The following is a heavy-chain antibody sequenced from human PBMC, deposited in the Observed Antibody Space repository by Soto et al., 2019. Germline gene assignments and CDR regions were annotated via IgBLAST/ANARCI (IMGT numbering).Heavy chain of an antibody. J-gene: IGHJ2*01. CDR1: GYSFTSYW. V-gene: IGHV5-51*01. CDR2: IYPGDSDT. Sequence: PGESLKISCKGSGYSFTSYWIGWVRQMPGKGLEWMGIIYPGDSDTRYSPSFQGQVTISADKSISTAYLQWSSLKASDTAMYYCARRRYYYDSSGYPYYWYFDLWGRRTLVTVSS. D-gene: IGHD3-22*01. CDR3: ARRRYYYDSSGYPYYWYFDL.